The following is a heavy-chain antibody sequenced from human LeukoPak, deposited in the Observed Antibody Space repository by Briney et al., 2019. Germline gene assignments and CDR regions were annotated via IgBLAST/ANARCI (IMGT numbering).Heavy chain of an antibody. CDR3: ARGRPRAAMATDV. J-gene: IGHJ6*04. CDR2: INHSGST. D-gene: IGHD5-18*01. V-gene: IGHV4-34*01. Sequence: SETLSLTCAVYGGSFSGYYWSWIRQPPGKGLEWIGEINHSGSTNYNPSLKSRVTISVDTSKNQLSLKLSSVTAADTAVYYCARGRPRAAMATDVWGKGTTVTVSS. CDR1: GGSFSGYY.